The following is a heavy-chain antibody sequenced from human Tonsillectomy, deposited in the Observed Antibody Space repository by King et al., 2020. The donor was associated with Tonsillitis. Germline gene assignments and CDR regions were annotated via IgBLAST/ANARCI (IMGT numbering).Heavy chain of an antibody. D-gene: IGHD3-3*01. Sequence: VQLVESGGGLVQPGRSLRLSCAASGFTYSSYAMSWVRQAPGKGLEWVSAISGSGGSTYYADSVEGRFTISRDNSKNTLYVQMNSLRAEYTAVYYCAKDLGRSYDFWSGYYPFDYWGQGTLVTVSS. J-gene: IGHJ4*02. CDR3: AKDLGRSYDFWSGYYPFDY. CDR1: GFTYSSYA. V-gene: IGHV3-23*04. CDR2: ISGSGGST.